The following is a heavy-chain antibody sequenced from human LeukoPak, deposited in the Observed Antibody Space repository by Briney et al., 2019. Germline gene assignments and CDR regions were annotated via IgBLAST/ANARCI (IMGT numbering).Heavy chain of an antibody. V-gene: IGHV4-59*01. D-gene: IGHD2-2*01. CDR3: ARDSIGYCSSTSCYVNEGSDAYYYYYSMDV. J-gene: IGHJ6*02. CDR1: GGSISSYY. Sequence: SGTLSLTCTVSGGSISSYYWSWIRQPPGKGLEWIGYISYSGSNNYNPSLKSRVTISVDTSKNQFSLKLSSVTAADTAVYYCARDSIGYCSSTSCYVNEGSDAYYYYYSMDVWGQGTTVTVPS. CDR2: ISYSGSN.